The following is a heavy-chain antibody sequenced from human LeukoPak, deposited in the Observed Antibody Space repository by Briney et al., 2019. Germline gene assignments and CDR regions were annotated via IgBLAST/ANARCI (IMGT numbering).Heavy chain of an antibody. CDR3: ARAPTYDSSGYPDY. CDR1: GFTVSSNY. D-gene: IGHD3-22*01. CDR2: IHSGGST. Sequence: GGSLRLSCAASGFTVSSNYMSWVRQAPGKGLEWVSIIHSGGSTYYADSMRGRFTISRDNSKNTLYLQMNSLRAEDTAMYYCARAPTYDSSGYPDYWGQGTLVTVSS. V-gene: IGHV3-53*01. J-gene: IGHJ4*02.